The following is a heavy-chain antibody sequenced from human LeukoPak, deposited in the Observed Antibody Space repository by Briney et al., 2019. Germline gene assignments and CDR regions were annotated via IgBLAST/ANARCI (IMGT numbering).Heavy chain of an antibody. V-gene: IGHV4-39*07. CDR2: IYYSGST. CDR3: ARASYSSGWYWDWFDP. Sequence: PSETLSLTCTVSGGSISSSSYYWGWIRQPPGKGLEWIGSIYYSGSTYYNPSLKSRVTISVDTSKNQFSLKLSSVTAADTAVYYCARASYSSGWYWDWFDPWGQGTLVTVSS. CDR1: GGSISSSSYY. D-gene: IGHD6-19*01. J-gene: IGHJ5*02.